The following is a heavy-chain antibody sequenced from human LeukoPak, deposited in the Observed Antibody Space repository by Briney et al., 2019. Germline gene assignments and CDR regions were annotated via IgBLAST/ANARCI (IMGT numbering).Heavy chain of an antibody. CDR1: GGSFSGYY. CDR2: INHSGST. D-gene: IGHD6-19*01. J-gene: IGHJ4*02. V-gene: IGHV4-34*01. Sequence: PSETLSLTCAVYGGSFSGYYWSWIRQPPGKGLEWIGEINHSGSTNYNPSLKSRVTISVDTSKNQFSLKLSSVTAADTAVYYCAGRQWLVADFGYWGQGTLVTVSS. CDR3: AGRQWLVADFGY.